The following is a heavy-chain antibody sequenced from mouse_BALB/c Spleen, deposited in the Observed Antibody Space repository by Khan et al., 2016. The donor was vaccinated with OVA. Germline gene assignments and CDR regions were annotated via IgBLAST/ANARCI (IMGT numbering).Heavy chain of an antibody. Sequence: QVQLKESGPGLVAPSQTLSITCTVSGFSLSNYGVHWVRQPPGRGLEWLGVIWAGGSTNHNSALMSRLSISKDDSKSQVFLKMNSLQTDDTAMYYCARAFYNGAGFAYWGQGTLVIVSA. D-gene: IGHD1-3*01. CDR2: IWAGGST. J-gene: IGHJ3*01. CDR1: GFSLSNYG. V-gene: IGHV2-9*02. CDR3: ARAFYNGAGFAY.